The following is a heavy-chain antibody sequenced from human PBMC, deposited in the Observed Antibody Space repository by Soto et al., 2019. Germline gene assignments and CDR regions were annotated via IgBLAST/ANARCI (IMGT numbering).Heavy chain of an antibody. Sequence: QLQLQESGPGLVKPSETLSLICTVSGGSISSSSYYWGWIRQPPGKGLEWIGSIYYSGSTYYNPSLKSRVTISVDTSKNQFSLKLSSVTAADTAVYYCARSRAAAGTGIDYWGQGTLVTVSS. V-gene: IGHV4-39*01. CDR2: IYYSGST. D-gene: IGHD6-13*01. CDR1: GGSISSSSYY. CDR3: ARSRAAAGTGIDY. J-gene: IGHJ4*02.